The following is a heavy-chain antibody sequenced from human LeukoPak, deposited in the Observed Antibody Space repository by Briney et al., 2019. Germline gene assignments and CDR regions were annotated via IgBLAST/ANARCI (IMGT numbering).Heavy chain of an antibody. V-gene: IGHV1-46*01. D-gene: IGHD3-10*01. CDR2: INPSGGST. CDR3: ARVRGSGSYQRQNFDY. CDR1: GYTFTSYY. J-gene: IGHJ4*02. Sequence: ASVKVSCKASGYTFTSYYMHWVRQAPGQGLEWMGIINPSGGSTSYAQKFQGRVTMTRDTSTSTVYMELSSLRSEDTAVYYCARVRGSGSYQRQNFDYWGQGTLVTVSS.